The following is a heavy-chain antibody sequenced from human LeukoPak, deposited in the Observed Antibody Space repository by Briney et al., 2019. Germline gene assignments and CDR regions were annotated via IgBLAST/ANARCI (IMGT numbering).Heavy chain of an antibody. CDR3: GRGGGGDWFGEKDV. V-gene: IGHV1-69*04. Sequence: SVKVSCKASGGAFSTYAISWVRQAPGQGLEWMGRIIPTLGITNYAENFQGRVTITANKSTSTAYMQLSSLKSEDTAVYYWGRGGGGDWFGEKDVWGQGTTVTVSS. J-gene: IGHJ6*01. CDR2: IIPTLGIT. D-gene: IGHD3-10*01. CDR1: GGAFSTYA.